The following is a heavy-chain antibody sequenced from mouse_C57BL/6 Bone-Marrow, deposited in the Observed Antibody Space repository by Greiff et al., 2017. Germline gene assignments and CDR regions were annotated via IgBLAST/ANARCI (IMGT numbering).Heavy chain of an antibody. Sequence: QVQLKQSGAELARPGASVKLSCKASGYTFTSYGISWVKQRTGQGLEWIGEIYPRSGNTYYNEKFKGKATLTADKSSSTAYMELRSLTSEDSAVYFCAGLLVIPRYFDVWGSGTTVTVSS. CDR3: AGLLVIPRYFDV. CDR2: IYPRSGNT. CDR1: GYTFTSYG. D-gene: IGHD6-2*01. V-gene: IGHV1-81*01. J-gene: IGHJ1*01.